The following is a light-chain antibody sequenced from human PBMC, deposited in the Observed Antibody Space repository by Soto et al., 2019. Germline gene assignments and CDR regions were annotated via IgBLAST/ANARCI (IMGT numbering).Light chain of an antibody. Sequence: QSVLTQPPSASGSPGQSVTISCTGTSSDVGGYNYVSWYQQHPGQAPKLMIYEVYKRPSGVPDRFSGSKSGNTASLTVSGLRAEDEADYYCNSYAGSNIVFGTGTKLTVL. J-gene: IGLJ1*01. CDR2: EVY. CDR1: SSDVGGYNY. V-gene: IGLV2-8*01. CDR3: NSYAGSNIV.